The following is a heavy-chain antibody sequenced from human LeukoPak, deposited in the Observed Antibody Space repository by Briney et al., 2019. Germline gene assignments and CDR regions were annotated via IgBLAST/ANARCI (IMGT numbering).Heavy chain of an antibody. V-gene: IGHV4-34*01. Sequence: SETLSLTCAVYGGSFSGYYWSWIRQPPGKGLEWIGEINHSGSTNYNPSLKSRATISVDMAKNQFSLKLSSVTAADTAVYYCAREGIDIVLGWGQGTLVTVSS. CDR2: INHSGST. D-gene: IGHD2-8*01. CDR1: GGSFSGYY. J-gene: IGHJ4*02. CDR3: AREGIDIVLG.